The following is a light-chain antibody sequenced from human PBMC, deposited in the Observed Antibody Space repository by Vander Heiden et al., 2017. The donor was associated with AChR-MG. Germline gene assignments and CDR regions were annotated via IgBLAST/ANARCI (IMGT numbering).Light chain of an antibody. CDR2: GNN. CDR3: QAYDSLSASVV. V-gene: IGLV1-40*01. J-gene: IGLJ2*01. Sequence: QSVLTQPPPVSGAPGQRITNSCTGSSSNIGARLDVHWYQQPPATAPNLLVSGNNNRPSGVPARFSASKSGTSASLAITGLQAEDEADYYCQAYDSLSASVVFGGGTKLTVL. CDR1: SSNIGARLD.